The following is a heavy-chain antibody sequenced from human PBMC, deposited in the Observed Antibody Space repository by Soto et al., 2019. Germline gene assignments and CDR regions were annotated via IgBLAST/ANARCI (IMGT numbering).Heavy chain of an antibody. V-gene: IGHV4-31*03. CDR2: IYYSGST. D-gene: IGHD5-12*01. Sequence: SETLSLTCTVSGGSVSSGAYYWAWIRQRPGKGLEWIGYIYYSGSTYYSPSLKSRLSISLDTSKNQFSLRLSSVTAADTAMYYCARARLRAVYAFDIWGQGTMVTVSS. J-gene: IGHJ3*02. CDR1: GGSVSSGAYY. CDR3: ARARLRAVYAFDI.